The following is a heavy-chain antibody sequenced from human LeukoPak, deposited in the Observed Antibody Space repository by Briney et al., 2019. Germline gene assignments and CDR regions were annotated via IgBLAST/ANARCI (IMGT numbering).Heavy chain of an antibody. Sequence: GGSLRLSCAASGFTFIYYAMSWVRQAPGKGLEWVGRIKPKTDDETTEYAAPVKDRFSISRDDSKSMMYLQMNSLKTEDTAVYYCITPLPYSAQGGQGTLVTVSS. D-gene: IGHD2-21*01. V-gene: IGHV3-15*01. CDR1: GFTFIYYA. CDR3: ITPLPYSAQ. CDR2: IKPKTDDETT. J-gene: IGHJ4*02.